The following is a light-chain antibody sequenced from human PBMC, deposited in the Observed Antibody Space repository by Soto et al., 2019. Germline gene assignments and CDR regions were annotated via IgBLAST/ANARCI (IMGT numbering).Light chain of an antibody. CDR1: SSDVGGYNL. CDR2: EGS. CDR3: CSYAGSSTVV. Sequence: QSALTQPASVSGSPGQSITISCTGTSSDVGGYNLVSWYQQHPGKAPKLMIYEGSKRPSGVSNRFSASKSGNTASLTISGVQAEDEADYYCCSYAGSSTVVFGGGTKLTVL. J-gene: IGLJ2*01. V-gene: IGLV2-23*01.